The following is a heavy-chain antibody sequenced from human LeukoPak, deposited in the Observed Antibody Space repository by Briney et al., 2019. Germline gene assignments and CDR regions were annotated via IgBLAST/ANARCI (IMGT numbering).Heavy chain of an antibody. D-gene: IGHD4-11*01. V-gene: IGHV1-69*04. CDR2: IIPTLGIA. Sequence: GASVKVSCKASGGTFSSYAISWVRQAPGQGLEWMGRIIPTLGIANYAQKFQGRATITADKSTSTAYMELSSLRSEDTAVYYCARGRYSNYYYNYYVDVWGKGTTVTVSS. CDR1: GGTFSSYA. J-gene: IGHJ6*03. CDR3: ARGRYSNYYYNYYVDV.